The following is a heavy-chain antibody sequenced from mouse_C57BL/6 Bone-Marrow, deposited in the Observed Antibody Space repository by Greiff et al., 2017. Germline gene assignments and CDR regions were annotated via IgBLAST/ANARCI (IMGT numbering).Heavy chain of an antibody. CDR1: GYTFTSYW. CDR2: IDPSDSYT. V-gene: IGHV1-69*01. J-gene: IGHJ4*01. D-gene: IGHD1-1*01. Sequence: QVQLQQPGAELVMPGASVKLSCKASGYTFTSYWMHWVKQRPGQGLEWIGGIDPSDSYTNYDQKFKGKSTLAVDTSASTAYMQLSSLTSEDSAVYYDERGDYYYGSSPYAMDNWGQGTSGTVSS. CDR3: ERGDYYYGSSPYAMDN.